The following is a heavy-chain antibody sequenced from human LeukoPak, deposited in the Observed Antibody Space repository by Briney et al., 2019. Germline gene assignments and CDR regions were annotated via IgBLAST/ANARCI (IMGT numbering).Heavy chain of an antibody. D-gene: IGHD1-26*01. Sequence: GGSLRLSCAASGFIFSSYSMNWVRQAPGKGLGRVSYLGPTSSTISYADSVRGRFTISRDNAKNSLYLQMNSLRAEDTAVYYCAKDRNSGSYYSPFDYWGQGTLVTVSS. V-gene: IGHV3-48*01. J-gene: IGHJ4*02. CDR2: LGPTSSTI. CDR1: GFIFSSYS. CDR3: AKDRNSGSYYSPFDY.